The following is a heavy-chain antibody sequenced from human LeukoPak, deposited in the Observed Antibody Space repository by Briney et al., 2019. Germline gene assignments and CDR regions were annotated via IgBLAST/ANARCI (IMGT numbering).Heavy chain of an antibody. D-gene: IGHD2-15*01. CDR3: ARAPRVDYMDV. V-gene: IGHV3-7*01. Sequence: SGGSLRLSCAASGFTFSTYWMSWVRQAPGKGLEWVANIKQDGSEKYYVDSVKGRFTISRDNAKNSLYLQMNSLRAEDTAVYYCARAPRVDYMDVWGKGTTVTVSS. CDR2: IKQDGSEK. CDR1: GFTFSTYW. J-gene: IGHJ6*03.